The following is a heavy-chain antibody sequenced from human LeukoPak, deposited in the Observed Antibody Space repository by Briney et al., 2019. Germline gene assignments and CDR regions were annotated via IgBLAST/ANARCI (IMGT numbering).Heavy chain of an antibody. Sequence: KASQTLSLTCTVAGGSISSGSYYWSWIRQPAGKGQEWIGRIYTSGSTNYNPSLKSRVTISVDTSKNQFSLKLSSVTAADTAVYYCARATSGYYLHWGQGTLVTVSS. CDR1: GGSISSGSYY. CDR3: ARATSGYYLH. D-gene: IGHD3-3*01. V-gene: IGHV4-61*02. J-gene: IGHJ4*02. CDR2: IYTSGST.